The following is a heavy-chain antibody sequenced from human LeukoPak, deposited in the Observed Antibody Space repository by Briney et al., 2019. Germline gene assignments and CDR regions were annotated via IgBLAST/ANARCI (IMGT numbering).Heavy chain of an antibody. CDR3: ARDDPSMIAALHY. Sequence: GGSLRLSCAASGFTFIDYRMNWVRQAPGKGLEWVSSIDGTSRNIYYADSVKGRFTISRDNAKNSVYLQMNSLRDEDTAVYYCARDDPSMIAALHYWGQGTLVTVSS. CDR1: GFTFIDYR. CDR2: IDGTSRNI. D-gene: IGHD6-6*01. J-gene: IGHJ4*02. V-gene: IGHV3-21*01.